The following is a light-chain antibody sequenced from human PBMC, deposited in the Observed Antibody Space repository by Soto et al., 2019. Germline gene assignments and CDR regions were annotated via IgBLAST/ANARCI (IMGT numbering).Light chain of an antibody. CDR3: QQSYSTPLT. CDR2: AAS. Sequence: DIQMTQSPSSLSASVGDRVTITCRASQTISIYLNWYQQKPGKAPNLLIYAASSLQSGVPSRFSGSGSGTDFTLTISSLQPKDLATYYCQQSYSTPLTFGGGTKVGIK. CDR1: QTISIY. J-gene: IGKJ4*01. V-gene: IGKV1-39*01.